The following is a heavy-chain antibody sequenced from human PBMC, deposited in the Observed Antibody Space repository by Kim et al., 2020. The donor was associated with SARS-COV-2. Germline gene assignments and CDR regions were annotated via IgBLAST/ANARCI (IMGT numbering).Heavy chain of an antibody. J-gene: IGHJ4*02. V-gene: IGHV4-34*01. D-gene: IGHD5-18*01. CDR2: T. Sequence: TDSTPSLKSRVTISVDASKNHFSLKLSSVTAADTAVYYCAREGYSAGYNYWGQGTLVTVSS. CDR3: AREGYSAGYNY.